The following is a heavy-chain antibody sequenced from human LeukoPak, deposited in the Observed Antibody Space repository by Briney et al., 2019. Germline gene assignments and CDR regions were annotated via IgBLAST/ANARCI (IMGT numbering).Heavy chain of an antibody. CDR2: IRSKANSYAT. D-gene: IGHD6-13*01. J-gene: IGHJ6*03. CDR3: TRSRHSSSWYSYYYYMDV. V-gene: IGHV3-73*01. Sequence: GGSLKLSCAASGFTFSGSAMHWVRQASGKGLEWVGRIRSKANSYATAYAASVKGRFTISRDDSKNTAYLQMNSLKTEDTAVYYCTRSRHSSSWYSYYYYMDVWGKGTMVTVSS. CDR1: GFTFSGSA.